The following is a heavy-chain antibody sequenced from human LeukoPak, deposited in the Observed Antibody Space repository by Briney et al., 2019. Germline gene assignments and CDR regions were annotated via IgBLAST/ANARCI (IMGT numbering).Heavy chain of an antibody. V-gene: IGHV3-30*19. D-gene: IGHD3-10*01. CDR1: GFSFSNNG. J-gene: IGHJ6*03. CDR3: TKDRYGSGSFDTGMDV. Sequence: GGSLRLSCAASGFSFSNNGMHWVRQAPGKGLEWVADIAYDASKKYYADYVKGRFTISRDNARNTLYLQMNSLRTEDTAVYYCTKDRYGSGSFDTGMDVWGKGTTVTVSS. CDR2: IAYDASKK.